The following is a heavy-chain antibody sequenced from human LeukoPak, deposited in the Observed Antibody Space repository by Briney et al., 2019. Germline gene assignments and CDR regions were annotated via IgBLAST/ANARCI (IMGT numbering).Heavy chain of an antibody. CDR2: TYYRSKWIN. J-gene: IGHJ4*02. V-gene: IGHV6-1*01. CDR1: GDTVSSNRAS. CDR3: TRGSYLDY. Sequence: QTLSLSCAISGDTVSSNRASWNWIRQSPSRVLEWVVRTYYRSKWINDYALSVTGRITISPDTSKKQFSLHLNSVAPEDTADYCGTRGSYLDYWAREPWSPSPQ.